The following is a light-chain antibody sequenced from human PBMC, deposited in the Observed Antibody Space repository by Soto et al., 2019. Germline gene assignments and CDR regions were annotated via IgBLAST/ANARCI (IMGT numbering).Light chain of an antibody. Sequence: EIVMTQSPATLSVSPWEGATLSCRASQSVSSKLAWYQQKPGQAPRLLIYGASTRATGIPARFSGSGSGTELTLIISSLQSEDSAVYYCQQYNSWLWTFGQGTKVDIK. V-gene: IGKV3-15*01. CDR3: QQYNSWLWT. J-gene: IGKJ1*01. CDR2: GAS. CDR1: QSVSSK.